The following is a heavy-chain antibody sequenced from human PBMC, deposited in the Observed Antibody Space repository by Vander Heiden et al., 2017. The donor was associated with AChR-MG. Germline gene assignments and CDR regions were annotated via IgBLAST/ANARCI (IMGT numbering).Heavy chain of an antibody. Sequence: QITLKESGPTLVKPTQTLTLTCTVSGFSLTTNGVGVGWIRQPPGKALEWLAIIYWDANKRYSPSLSSRLTITKDTSKNQVVLTMTNMDPVDTATYYCARRITTGDRAYFPHWGQGTLVTVSS. D-gene: IGHD4-4*01. CDR1: GFSLTTNGVG. CDR3: ARRITTGDRAYFPH. CDR2: IYWDANK. V-gene: IGHV2-5*02. J-gene: IGHJ1*01.